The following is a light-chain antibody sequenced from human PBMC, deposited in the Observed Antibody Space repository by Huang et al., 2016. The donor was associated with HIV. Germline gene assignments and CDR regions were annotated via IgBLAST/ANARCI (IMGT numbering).Light chain of an antibody. Sequence: ELVMTQSPATLSVSPGERATLSCRASQSFSSKLAWYQQKPWQTPRLRIYDASTRATGIPARVSGSGSGTEFTLTISSLQSEDFAVYYCQQYSSWPSTFGQGTKVEIK. CDR2: DAS. V-gene: IGKV3-15*01. CDR1: QSFSSK. J-gene: IGKJ1*01. CDR3: QQYSSWPST.